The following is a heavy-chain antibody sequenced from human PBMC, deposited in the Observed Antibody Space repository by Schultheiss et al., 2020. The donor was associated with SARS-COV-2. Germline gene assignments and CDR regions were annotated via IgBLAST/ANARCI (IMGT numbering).Heavy chain of an antibody. Sequence: ASVKVSCKASGYTFTGYYMHWVRQAPGQGLEWMGWINPNSGGTNYAQKFQGRVTITADESTSTAYMELSSLRSEDTAVYYCAKDYGYDFWSGETSGAFDIWGQGTMVTVSS. D-gene: IGHD3-3*01. CDR2: INPNSGGT. CDR3: AKDYGYDFWSGETSGAFDI. J-gene: IGHJ3*02. V-gene: IGHV1-2*02. CDR1: GYTFTGYY.